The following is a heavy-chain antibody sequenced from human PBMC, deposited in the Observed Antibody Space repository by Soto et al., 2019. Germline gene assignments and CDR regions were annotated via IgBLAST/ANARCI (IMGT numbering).Heavy chain of an antibody. Sequence: SETLSLTCTVSGGSISRYYWSWVRQPPGKGLEWIGSIHYSGSAANNPSLKSRVTMLVDTSKNQFSLRLTSVTAADTAVYYCAGDQDFSTRDNWFDSWGQRTLVTVSS. V-gene: IGHV4-59*01. CDR3: AGDQDFSTRDNWFDS. J-gene: IGHJ5*01. D-gene: IGHD4-4*01. CDR2: IHYSGSA. CDR1: GGSISRYY.